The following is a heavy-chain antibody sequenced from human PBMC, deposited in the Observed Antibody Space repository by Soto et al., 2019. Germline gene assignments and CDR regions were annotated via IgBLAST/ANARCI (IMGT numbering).Heavy chain of an antibody. CDR3: ARGQEGIVATH. V-gene: IGHV4-34*01. CDR1: GGSLTGYY. D-gene: IGHD5-12*01. Sequence: QVQLQQWGAGLLKPSETLSLTCTVNGGSLTGYYWSWIRQPPGKGLEWIGEVKDGGSTNYSPSLRGRLSISADTSKNHFSLGLNSVTAADTAVYFCARGQEGIVATHWDQGALVTVSS. CDR2: VKDGGST. J-gene: IGHJ4*02.